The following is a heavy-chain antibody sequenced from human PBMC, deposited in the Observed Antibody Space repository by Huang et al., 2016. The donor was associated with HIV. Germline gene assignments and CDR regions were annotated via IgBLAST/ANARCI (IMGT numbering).Heavy chain of an antibody. J-gene: IGHJ4*02. Sequence: QVQLVESGGGVVQPGRSVRLSCAVSGFTFRDHPMHWVRQAPGKGLEWVVVISFDGRNKFYADFARCRFTISRDNSKNNLYLQLNSLTPADTSIYYCARDTTTVAGLDFWGQGALVTVSS. CDR3: ARDTTTVAGLDF. CDR1: GFTFRDHP. D-gene: IGHD6-19*01. CDR2: ISFDGRNK. V-gene: IGHV3-30*14.